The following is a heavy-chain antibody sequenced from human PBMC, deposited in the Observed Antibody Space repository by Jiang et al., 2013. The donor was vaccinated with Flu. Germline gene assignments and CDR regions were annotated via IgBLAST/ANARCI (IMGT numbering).Heavy chain of an antibody. J-gene: IGHJ5*02. Sequence: EPRETIYAQKFQGRVTMTEDTSINTAYMELSSLRSEDTAVYYCATYGSGSYLSWFDPWGQGTLVTVSS. CDR2: EPRET. D-gene: IGHD3-10*01. CDR3: ATYGSGSYLSWFDP. V-gene: IGHV1-24*01.